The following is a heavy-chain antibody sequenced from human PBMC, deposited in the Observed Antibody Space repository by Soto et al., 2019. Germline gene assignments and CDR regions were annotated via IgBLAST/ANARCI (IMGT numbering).Heavy chain of an antibody. CDR2: VHISGHS. CDR3: ARVRKGCSANNCYLDP. Sequence: SETLSLTCTLSGGSVRAPDWWNWVRQSPDKGLEWIAEVHISGHSNYNPSLRSRVSVSIDSSKNQFYLNLNSVTAADTAIYYCARVRKGCSANNCYLDPWGEGTKVTVYS. D-gene: IGHD1-1*01. V-gene: IGHV4-4*02. J-gene: IGHJ4*03. CDR1: GGSVRAPDW.